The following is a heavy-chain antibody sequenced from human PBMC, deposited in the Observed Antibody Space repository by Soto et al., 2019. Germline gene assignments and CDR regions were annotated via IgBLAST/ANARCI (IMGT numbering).Heavy chain of an antibody. CDR1: GGSFSGYY. Sequence: QVQLQQWGAGLLKPSETLSLTCAVYGGSFSGYYWSWIRQPPGKGLEWIGEINHSGSTNYNPSLKSRVTISVDTSKNQFSLKLSSVTAAGTAVYYCASGAWVPAAKARAYNWNGGWFDPWGQGTLVTVSS. D-gene: IGHD1-20*01. V-gene: IGHV4-34*01. CDR3: ASGAWVPAAKARAYNWNGGWFDP. J-gene: IGHJ5*02. CDR2: INHSGST.